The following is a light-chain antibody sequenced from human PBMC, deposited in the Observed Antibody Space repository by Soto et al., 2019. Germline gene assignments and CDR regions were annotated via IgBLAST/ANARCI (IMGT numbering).Light chain of an antibody. Sequence: DIQMTQSPSSLSASVGEGVTITCQASQDIRNYVNWYQQKPGKAPKLLIYDASDLETGVPSRFSGSGSGTYFSFTISSLQPEDIATYYCQQYENFPLTVGGGTKVDIK. CDR1: QDIRNY. CDR3: QQYENFPLT. J-gene: IGKJ4*01. V-gene: IGKV1-33*01. CDR2: DAS.